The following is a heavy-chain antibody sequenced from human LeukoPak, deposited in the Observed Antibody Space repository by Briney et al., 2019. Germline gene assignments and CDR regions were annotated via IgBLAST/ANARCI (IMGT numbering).Heavy chain of an antibody. Sequence: PGGSLRLSCAASGFTFSSYWMHWVRQAPGKGLVWVSRINSDGSSTSYADSVKGRFTISRDNAKNTLYLQMNSLRAGDTAVYYCARAVDFWSGSSFDYWGQGTLVTVSS. CDR3: ARAVDFWSGSSFDY. J-gene: IGHJ4*02. D-gene: IGHD3-3*01. V-gene: IGHV3-74*01. CDR1: GFTFSSYW. CDR2: INSDGSST.